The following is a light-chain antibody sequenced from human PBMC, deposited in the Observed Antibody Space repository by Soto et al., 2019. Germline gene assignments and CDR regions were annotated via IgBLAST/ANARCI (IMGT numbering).Light chain of an antibody. CDR3: LQEYHYPWR. CDR1: QDIRNK. CDR2: GAS. J-gene: IGKJ1*01. V-gene: IGKV1-6*01. Sequence: SVRDREEISCRTSQDIRNKLGWYQQKPGQAPKLLIFGASTLHSGVPSRFSGSGSGTRFTLTITSLQPEDVATYYCLQEYHYPWRSGHRTEVDIK.